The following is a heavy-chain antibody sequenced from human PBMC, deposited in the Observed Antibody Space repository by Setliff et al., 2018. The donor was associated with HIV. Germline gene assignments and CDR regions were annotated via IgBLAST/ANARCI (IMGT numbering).Heavy chain of an antibody. CDR1: GGSISSHY. V-gene: IGHV4-59*11. CDR3: ARGHYDSSGLIDY. D-gene: IGHD3-22*01. Sequence: SETLSLTCTVSGGSISSHYWSWIRQPPGKGLEWIAYIYYSGTTSYNPSLKSRVTISIDTSKNQFSLKLSSVTAADTAVYYCARGHYDSSGLIDYWGQGTLVTVSS. J-gene: IGHJ4*02. CDR2: IYYSGTT.